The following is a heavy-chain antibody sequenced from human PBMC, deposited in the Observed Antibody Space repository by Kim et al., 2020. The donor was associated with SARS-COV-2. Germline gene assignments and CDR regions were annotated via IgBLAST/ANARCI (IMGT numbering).Heavy chain of an antibody. V-gene: IGHV3-23*01. Sequence: GGSLRLSCAASTFNFKTYYMSWVRQTPGKGLEWVSGVSDSGGRTYYAESVRGRFTISRDNAKNTLDLQMNSLRVDDTAIYYCARLIRHQQLVPYYSYVYGMDVWGQGTTVTVSS. CDR3: ARLIRHQQLVPYYSYVYGMDV. CDR2: VSDSGGRT. D-gene: IGHD6-13*01. J-gene: IGHJ6*02. CDR1: TFNFKTYY.